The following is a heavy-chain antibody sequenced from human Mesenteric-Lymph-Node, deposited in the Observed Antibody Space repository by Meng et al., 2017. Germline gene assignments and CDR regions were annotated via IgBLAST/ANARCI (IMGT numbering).Heavy chain of an antibody. CDR3: ARVGWRQWSFDL. CDR2: IHSSGST. Sequence: QGPLQESGPGLVNPSPPLSLLCTGSAGSISSGDYYWSWIRQPPGKGLELIGHIHSSGSTSYNPSLKSRVTISVDTSNNQFSLKLSSVTAADTAVYYCARVGWRQWSFDLWGRGTLVTVSS. J-gene: IGHJ2*01. CDR1: AGSISSGDYY. D-gene: IGHD5-18*01. V-gene: IGHV4-30-4*01.